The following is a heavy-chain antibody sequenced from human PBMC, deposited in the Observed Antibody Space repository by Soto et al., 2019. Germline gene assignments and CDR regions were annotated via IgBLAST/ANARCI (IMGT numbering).Heavy chain of an antibody. Sequence: ASVIVSCKASGVTFSSYAISWVIQAPGQGLEWMGGIIPIFGTANYAQKFQGRVTITADESTSTAYMELSSLRSEDTAVYYCARVCVSAVIGAGHYFHFWGQGILRTGSS. CDR1: GVTFSSYA. CDR2: IIPIFGTA. V-gene: IGHV1-69*13. D-gene: IGHD2-2*01. J-gene: IGHJ4*02. CDR3: ARVCVSAVIGAGHYFHF.